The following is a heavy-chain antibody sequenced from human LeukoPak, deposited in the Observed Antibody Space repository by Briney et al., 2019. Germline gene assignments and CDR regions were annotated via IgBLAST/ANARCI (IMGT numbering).Heavy chain of an antibody. CDR3: ASSGYSGYDYFDY. V-gene: IGHV3-53*01. Sequence: PGGSLRLSCAASGFTVSSNYMSLVRQAPGKGLEWVSVIYSGGSTYYADSVKGRFTISRDNSKNTLYLQMNSLRAEDTAVYYCASSGYSGYDYFDYWGQGTLVTVSS. J-gene: IGHJ4*02. D-gene: IGHD5-12*01. CDR2: IYSGGST. CDR1: GFTVSSNY.